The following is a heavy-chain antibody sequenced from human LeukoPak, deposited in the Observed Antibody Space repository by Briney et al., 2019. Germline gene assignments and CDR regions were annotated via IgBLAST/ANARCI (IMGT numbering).Heavy chain of an antibody. J-gene: IGHJ4*02. V-gene: IGHV3-23*01. CDR3: AKCVNYDFWSGYSNYFDC. Sequence: PGGSLRLSCAASGFTFNSYTMSWVRQAPGKGLEWVSAISGGGGSTCYADSVKGRFTISRDNSKNTLYLQMNSLRAEDTAVYYCAKCVNYDFWSGYSNYFDCWGQGTLVTVSS. CDR2: ISGGGGST. D-gene: IGHD3-3*01. CDR1: GFTFNSYT.